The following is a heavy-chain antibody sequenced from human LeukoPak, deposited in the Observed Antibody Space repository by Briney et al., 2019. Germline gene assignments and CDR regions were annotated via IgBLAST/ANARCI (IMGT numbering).Heavy chain of an antibody. CDR2: IYYTGST. CDR1: GGSISGYY. V-gene: IGHV4-59*08. J-gene: IGHJ6*02. CDR3: ARHSSGWLRGSHNYYYYGMDV. Sequence: SETLSLTCTVSGGSISGYYWNWIRQPPGKGLEWIGYIYYTGSTNYNPSLKSRVTISVDTSKNQFSLKLSSVTATDTAVYYCARHSSGWLRGSHNYYYYGMDVWGQGTTVTVSS. D-gene: IGHD6-19*01.